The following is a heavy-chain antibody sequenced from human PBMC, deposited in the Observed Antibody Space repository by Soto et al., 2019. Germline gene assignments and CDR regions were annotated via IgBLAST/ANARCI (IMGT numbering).Heavy chain of an antibody. J-gene: IGHJ4*02. V-gene: IGHV1-18*01. CDR2: ISAYNGNT. D-gene: IGHD6-13*01. CDR1: GYTFTSYG. CDR3: ARDHGYSSSWYDGSLNSKDY. Sequence: GASVKVSCTDSGYTFTSYGISWVRQAPKQGLEWLGWISAYNGNTNYAQKLQGRVTMTTDTSTSTAYMELRSLRSDDTAVYYCARDHGYSSSWYDGSLNSKDYWGQGTLVTVSS.